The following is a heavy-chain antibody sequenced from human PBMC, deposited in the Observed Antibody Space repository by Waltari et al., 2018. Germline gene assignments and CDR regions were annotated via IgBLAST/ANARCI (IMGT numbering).Heavy chain of an antibody. CDR2: ISPIFGTA. D-gene: IGHD3-9*01. V-gene: IGHV1-69*05. Sequence: QVPLVQSGAAVKKPGSSVKVSCKASGGTFSSYAISWVRQAPGQGREWMGGISPIFGTANYAQKVQGRVTITTDESTSTAYMELSSLRSEDTAVYYCARTIGLYYYYGMDVWGQGTTVTVSS. CDR1: GGTFSSYA. J-gene: IGHJ6*02. CDR3: ARTIGLYYYYGMDV.